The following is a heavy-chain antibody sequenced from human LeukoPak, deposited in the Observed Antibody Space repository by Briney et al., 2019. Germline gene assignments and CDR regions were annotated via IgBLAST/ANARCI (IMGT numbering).Heavy chain of an antibody. CDR2: IYWDDDR. V-gene: IGHV2-5*02. CDR1: GFSLNTRGVG. Sequence: SGPTLVNPTQTLTLTCTFSGFSLNTRGVGVGWIPQPPGRALEWLALIYWDDDRRYSPSLKSRLTITKDTSKNQVVLTITNMDPVDTATYFCAHRKNYYDSSVFDNWGQGTLVTVSS. D-gene: IGHD3-22*01. J-gene: IGHJ4*02. CDR3: AHRKNYYDSSVFDN.